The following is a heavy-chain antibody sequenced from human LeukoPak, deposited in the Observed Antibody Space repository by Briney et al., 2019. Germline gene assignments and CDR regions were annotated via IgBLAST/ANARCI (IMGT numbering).Heavy chain of an antibody. J-gene: IGHJ6*02. D-gene: IGHD3-10*01. CDR2: INHSGST. CDR3: ARPGQLGSLYYGVDV. Sequence: MTSETLSLTCAVYGGSFSGYQWNWIRQTPGKGLEWIGDINHSGSTNYSPSLKSRVTISVDTSKNQFSLKLTSVTAADTAVYWCARPGQLGSLYYGVDVWGQGTTVTVS. V-gene: IGHV4-34*01. CDR1: GGSFSGYQ.